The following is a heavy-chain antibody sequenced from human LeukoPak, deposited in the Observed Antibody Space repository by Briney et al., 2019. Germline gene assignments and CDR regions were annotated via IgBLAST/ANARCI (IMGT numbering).Heavy chain of an antibody. Sequence: SQTLSLTCTVSGGSISSGDYYWSWIRQPPGKGLEWIGYIYYSGSTYYNPSLKSRVTISIDTSKNQFSLKLSSVTAADTAVYYCAIRNFWSGHAYFDYWGQGTLVTVSS. CDR2: IYYSGST. J-gene: IGHJ4*02. CDR1: GGSISSGDYY. CDR3: AIRNFWSGHAYFDY. D-gene: IGHD3-3*01. V-gene: IGHV4-30-4*08.